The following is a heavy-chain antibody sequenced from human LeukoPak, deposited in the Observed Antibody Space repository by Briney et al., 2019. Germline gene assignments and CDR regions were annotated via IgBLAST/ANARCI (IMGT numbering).Heavy chain of an antibody. D-gene: IGHD3-3*01. V-gene: IGHV3-43*02. Sequence: GGSLRLSCAASGFTFDDYAMHWVRQAPGKGLEWVSLISGGGGRTYYADSVKGRFTISRDNSKNSLYLQMHSLRTEDTALYYCAKDDPPAYYDFWSGYYGIDYWGQGTLVTVSS. CDR1: GFTFDDYA. CDR3: AKDDPPAYYDFWSGYYGIDY. CDR2: ISGGGGRT. J-gene: IGHJ4*02.